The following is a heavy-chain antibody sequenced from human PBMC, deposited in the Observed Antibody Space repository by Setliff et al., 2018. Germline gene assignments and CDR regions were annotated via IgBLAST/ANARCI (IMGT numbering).Heavy chain of an antibody. D-gene: IGHD3-10*01. CDR3: ARDPGWFGELKDYYYGMDV. CDR2: VNSDGSST. V-gene: IGHV3-74*01. CDR1: GFTFSSYG. Sequence: PGGSLRLSCAASGFTFSSYGMHWVRQAPGKGLVWVSRVNSDGSSTIYADSMKGRLTISRDNAKNSLYLQMNSLRAEDTAVYYCARDPGWFGELKDYYYGMDVWGQGTTVTVSS. J-gene: IGHJ6*02.